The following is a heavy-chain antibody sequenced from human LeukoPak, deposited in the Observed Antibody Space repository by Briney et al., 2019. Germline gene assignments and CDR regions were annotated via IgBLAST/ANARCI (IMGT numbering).Heavy chain of an antibody. V-gene: IGHV1-18*04. J-gene: IGHJ5*02. CDR3: ARVQWLGLSGWFDP. CDR1: GYTFNRYG. CDR2: ISGCNGDT. Sequence: ASVKVSCKASGYTFNRYGISWVRQAPGQGLEWLGWISGCNGDTKYAQKFQGRVTITADKSTSTAYMELSSLRSEDTAVYYCARVQWLGLSGWFDPWGQGTLVTVSS. D-gene: IGHD6-19*01.